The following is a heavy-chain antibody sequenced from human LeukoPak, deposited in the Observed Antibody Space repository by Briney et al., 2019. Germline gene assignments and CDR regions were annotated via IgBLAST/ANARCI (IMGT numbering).Heavy chain of an antibody. CDR3: ATSSYGDYLPADY. J-gene: IGHJ4*02. CDR2: SNPNSGGT. Sequence: ASVKVSCKASVYTCTGYYMHWVRQAPAQGLEWMGWSNPNSGGTNYAQTFQGSVTMNRDTSISTAYMEVSRLRSDDTAVYYCATSSYGDYLPADYWGQGTLVTVSS. D-gene: IGHD4-17*01. CDR1: VYTCTGYY. V-gene: IGHV1-2*02.